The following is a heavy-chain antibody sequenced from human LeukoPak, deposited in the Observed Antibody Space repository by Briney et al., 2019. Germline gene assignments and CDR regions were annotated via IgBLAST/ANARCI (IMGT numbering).Heavy chain of an antibody. J-gene: IGHJ6*02. CDR3: ARGIAARNGMDV. CDR2: ICSGGST. D-gene: IGHD6-6*01. V-gene: IGHV3-53*01. Sequence: GGSLRLSCAASGFTVSSNYMSWVRQAPGKGLEWVSVICSGGSTYYADSVKGRFTISRDNSKNTLYLQMNSLRAEDTAVYYCARGIAARNGMDVWGQGTTVTVSS. CDR1: GFTVSSNY.